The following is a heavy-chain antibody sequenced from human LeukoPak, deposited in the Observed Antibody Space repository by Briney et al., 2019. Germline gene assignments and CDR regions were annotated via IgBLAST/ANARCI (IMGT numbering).Heavy chain of an antibody. J-gene: IGHJ3*02. D-gene: IGHD6-6*01. CDR2: INPSGGST. Sequence: ASVKVSCKASGYTFTSYYMHWVRQAPGQGLEWMGIINPSGGSTSYAQKFQGRVTMTRDTSMSTVYMELSSLRSEDTAVYYCARDRLSIAARRATDAFDIWGQGTMVTVSS. CDR3: ARDRLSIAARRATDAFDI. V-gene: IGHV1-46*01. CDR1: GYTFTSYY.